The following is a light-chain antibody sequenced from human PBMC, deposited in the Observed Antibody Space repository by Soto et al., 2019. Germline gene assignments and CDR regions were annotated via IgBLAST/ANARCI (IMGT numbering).Light chain of an antibody. Sequence: QLVLTQSPSASASLGASFKRTCTLSSGHSTYDIAWHQHQPEKGPRYLMKLNGDGSHRKGDRIPDRFSGSSSGAERYLTISSLESEDEADYYCQSWGTGTVVFGGGTKLTVL. CDR2: LNGDGSH. CDR1: SGHSTYD. CDR3: QSWGTGTVV. J-gene: IGLJ2*01. V-gene: IGLV4-69*01.